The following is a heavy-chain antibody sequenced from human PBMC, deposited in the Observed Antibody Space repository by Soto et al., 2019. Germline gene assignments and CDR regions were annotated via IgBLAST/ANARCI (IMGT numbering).Heavy chain of an antibody. D-gene: IGHD6-6*01. CDR1: GGSISSYY. V-gene: IGHV4-59*12. CDR3: ARVSGSSRPYYFDY. Sequence: PSETLSLTCTVSGGSISSYYWSWIRQPPGKGLEWIGYIYYSGSTNYNPSLKSRVTISVDTSKNQFSLKLSSVTAADTAVYYCARVSGSSRPYYFDYWGQGTLVTVSS. J-gene: IGHJ4*02. CDR2: IYYSGST.